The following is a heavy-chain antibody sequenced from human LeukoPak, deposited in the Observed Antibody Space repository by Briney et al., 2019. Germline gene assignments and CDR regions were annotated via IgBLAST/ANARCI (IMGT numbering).Heavy chain of an antibody. CDR2: IIPILGIA. D-gene: IGHD3-22*01. CDR1: GGTFSSYA. V-gene: IGHV1-69*04. J-gene: IGHJ4*02. Sequence: SVKVSCKASGGTFSSYASSWVRQAPGQGLEWMGRIIPILGIANYAQKFQGRVTITADKSTSTAYMELSSLRSEDTAVYYCARLRSYDSSGYYFPFDYWGQGTLVTVSS. CDR3: ARLRSYDSSGYYFPFDY.